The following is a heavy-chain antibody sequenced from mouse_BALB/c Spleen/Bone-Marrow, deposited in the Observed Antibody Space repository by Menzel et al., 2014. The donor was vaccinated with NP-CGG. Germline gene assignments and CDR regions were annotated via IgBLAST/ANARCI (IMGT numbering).Heavy chain of an antibody. Sequence: QVQLKESGAELVKPGASVKLSCKASGYTFTSYYMYWVKQRPGQGLEWIGEINPSNGGTNFNEKFKSKATLTVDKSSSTAYIQLSSLTFEDSAIYYFTRPYYGYVGYAYWGQGTQVTVSA. D-gene: IGHD1-2*01. J-gene: IGHJ3*01. V-gene: IGHV1S81*02. CDR3: TRPYYGYVGYAY. CDR1: GYTFTSYY. CDR2: INPSNGGT.